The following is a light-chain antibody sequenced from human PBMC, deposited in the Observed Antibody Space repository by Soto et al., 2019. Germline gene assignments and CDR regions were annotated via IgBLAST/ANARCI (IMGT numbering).Light chain of an antibody. Sequence: EIVLTQSPGTLSLSPGERATLSCRASQSVSNNYLAWYQQKPGQAPSLLIYGASSRATGIPDRFGGSGSGTDFTLTISSLEPEDFAVYYCQHYGSSPPLTVGGGTKVEIK. J-gene: IGKJ4*01. CDR2: GAS. CDR1: QSVSNNY. CDR3: QHYGSSPPLT. V-gene: IGKV3-20*01.